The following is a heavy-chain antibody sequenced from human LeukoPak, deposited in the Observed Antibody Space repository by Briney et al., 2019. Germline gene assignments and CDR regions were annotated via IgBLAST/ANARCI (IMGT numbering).Heavy chain of an antibody. V-gene: IGHV3-23*01. CDR2: VSGSGGST. J-gene: IGHJ4*02. D-gene: IGHD6-6*01. CDR1: GFTFSSYA. CDR3: AKRIAARTYFDY. Sequence: GRSLRLSCAASGFTFSSYAMSWVRQAPGKGLEWVSAVSGSGGSTYYADSVKGRFTISRDNSKNTLYLQMNSLRAEGTAVYYCAKRIAARTYFDYWGQGTLVTVSS.